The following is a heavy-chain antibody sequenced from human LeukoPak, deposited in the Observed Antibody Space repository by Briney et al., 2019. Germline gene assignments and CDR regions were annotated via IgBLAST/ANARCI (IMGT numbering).Heavy chain of an antibody. J-gene: IGHJ5*02. Sequence: ASVKVSCKASGYTFTSYDINWVRQATGQGLEWMGWMNPNSGNTGYAQKFQGRVTMTRNTSISTAYMELSSLRAEDTAVYYCATGYSSSWYLSPWGQGTLVTVSS. CDR3: ATGYSSSWYLSP. D-gene: IGHD6-13*01. V-gene: IGHV1-8*01. CDR2: MNPNSGNT. CDR1: GYTFTSYD.